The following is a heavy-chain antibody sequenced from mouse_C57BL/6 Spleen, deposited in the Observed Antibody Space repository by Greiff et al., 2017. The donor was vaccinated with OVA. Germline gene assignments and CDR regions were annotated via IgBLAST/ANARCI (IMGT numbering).Heavy chain of an antibody. CDR2: INYDGSST. Sequence: EVQLVESEGGLVQPGSSMKLSCTASGFTFSDYYMAWVRQVPEKGLEWVANINYDGSSTYYLDSLKSRFIISRDNAKNILYLQMSSLKSEDTATYYCARDGVLRPPYAMDYWGQGTSVTVSS. CDR1: GFTFSDYY. V-gene: IGHV5-16*01. D-gene: IGHD1-1*01. J-gene: IGHJ4*01. CDR3: ARDGVLRPPYAMDY.